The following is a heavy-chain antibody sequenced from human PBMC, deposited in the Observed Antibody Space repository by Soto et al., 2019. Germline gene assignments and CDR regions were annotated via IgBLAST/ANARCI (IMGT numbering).Heavy chain of an antibody. D-gene: IGHD3-10*01. Sequence: SGGSLRLSCTASEITLNIYWMHWIRQAPGKGLVWVSRINPESTTLTYADSVTGRFTISRDSAKNTLYLQMDSLRAEDTAVYYCARDGITMIRGITVFDFWGQGTLVTVS. CDR2: INPESTTL. J-gene: IGHJ4*02. CDR3: ARDGITMIRGITVFDF. V-gene: IGHV3-74*01. CDR1: EITLNIYW.